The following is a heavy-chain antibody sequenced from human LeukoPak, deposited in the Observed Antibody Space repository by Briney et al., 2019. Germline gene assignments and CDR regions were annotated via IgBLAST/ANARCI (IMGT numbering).Heavy chain of an antibody. V-gene: IGHV3-23*01. D-gene: IGHD3-9*01. CDR2: ISGSGGST. CDR1: GFTFSSYG. Sequence: PGGSLRLSCAASGFTFSSYGMSWVRQAPGKGLEWVSAISGSGGSTYYADSVKGRFTISRDNSKNTLYLQMNSLRAEDTAVYYCATSHFYDILTGSPPVDYWGQGTLVTVSS. J-gene: IGHJ4*02. CDR3: ATSHFYDILTGSPPVDY.